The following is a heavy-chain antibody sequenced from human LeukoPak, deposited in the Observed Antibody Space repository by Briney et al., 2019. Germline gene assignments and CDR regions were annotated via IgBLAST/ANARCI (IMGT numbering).Heavy chain of an antibody. CDR3: AKDLGSSGWYIDY. CDR1: GFTFSSNY. J-gene: IGHJ4*02. D-gene: IGHD6-19*01. V-gene: IGHV3-53*01. Sequence: GGSLRLSGAASGFTFSSNYRSWVRQAQGKGRGGVSVIYSGGSTYYADSVKGRFTISRDNSKNTLYLQMNSLRAEDTAVYYCAKDLGSSGWYIDYWGQGTLVTVSS. CDR2: IYSGGST.